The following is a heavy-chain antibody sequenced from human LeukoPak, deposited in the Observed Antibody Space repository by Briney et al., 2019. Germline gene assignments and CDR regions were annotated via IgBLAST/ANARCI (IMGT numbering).Heavy chain of an antibody. CDR1: GFTFSSYG. CDR2: IWYDGSNK. D-gene: IGHD2-21*02. Sequence: GGSLRLSCAASGFTFSSYGMHWVRQAPRKGLEWVAVIWYDGSNKYYADSVKGRFTISRDNSKNTLYLQMNSLRAEDTAVYYCAKDFEAYCGGDCYSKPNWFDPWGQGTLVTVSS. V-gene: IGHV3-33*06. CDR3: AKDFEAYCGGDCYSKPNWFDP. J-gene: IGHJ5*02.